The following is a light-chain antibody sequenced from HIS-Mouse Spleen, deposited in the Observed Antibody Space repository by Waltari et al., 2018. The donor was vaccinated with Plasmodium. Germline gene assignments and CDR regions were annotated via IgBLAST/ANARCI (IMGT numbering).Light chain of an antibody. J-gene: IGLJ2*01. CDR3: CSYAGSSTFVV. V-gene: IGLV2-23*03. CDR1: SSDVGSYNL. Sequence: QSALTQPASVSGSPGQSITISCTGNSSDVGSYNLVSWYQQPPGKAPKLMIYEGSKRPSGVSNRFSGSKSGNTASLTISGLQAEDEADYYCCSYAGSSTFVVFGGGTKLTVL. CDR2: EGS.